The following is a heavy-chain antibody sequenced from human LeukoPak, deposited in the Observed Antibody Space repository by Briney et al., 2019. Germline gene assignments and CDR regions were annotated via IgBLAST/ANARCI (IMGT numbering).Heavy chain of an antibody. CDR2: IKEDGSEK. CDR3: ARDQHYHYCMDV. V-gene: IGHV3-7*01. CDR1: GSTVSRYW. Sequence: PGGSLRLSCVASGSTVSRYWMSWVRQAPGKGLEWVANIKEDGSEKNYADSMKGRLTISRDNARNPVYLEMNSLRAEDTAVYFCARDQHYHYCMDVWGKGTTVTVSS. J-gene: IGHJ6*03.